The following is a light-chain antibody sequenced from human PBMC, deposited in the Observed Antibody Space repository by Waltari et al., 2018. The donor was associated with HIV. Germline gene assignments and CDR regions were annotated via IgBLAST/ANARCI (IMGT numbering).Light chain of an antibody. V-gene: IGKV3-15*01. CDR1: QSVSTN. J-gene: IGKJ4*01. CDR3: QQYNNWPLA. Sequence: EIMMTQSPATLSVSPGAKATLSCRASQSVSTNLALYQQTPGQAPRLLIYCASTRATGIPARFSGSGSGTDFTLTISSLQSEDSVTYYCQQYNNWPLAFGGGTKVEIK. CDR2: CAS.